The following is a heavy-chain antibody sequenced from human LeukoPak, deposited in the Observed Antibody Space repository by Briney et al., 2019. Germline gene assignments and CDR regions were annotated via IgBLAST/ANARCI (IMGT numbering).Heavy chain of an antibody. CDR2: MNHSGST. J-gene: IGHJ5*02. D-gene: IGHD3-3*01. Sequence: PSETLSLPCAVYGGSFSGYYWSWIRQPPGKGLEWIGVMNHSGSTNYNPSLKSRVTISVDTSKNQFSLKLSSVTAADTAVYYCARGVLRYNWFDPWGQGTLVTVSS. V-gene: IGHV4-34*01. CDR1: GGSFSGYY. CDR3: ARGVLRYNWFDP.